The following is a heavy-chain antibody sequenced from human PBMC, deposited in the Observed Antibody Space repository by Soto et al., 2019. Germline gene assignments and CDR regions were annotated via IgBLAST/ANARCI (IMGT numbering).Heavy chain of an antibody. D-gene: IGHD3-9*01. CDR2: IYPGDSDT. CDR3: ATTRPLTGYYTFSTTGYYYGMDV. Sequence: PGESLKISCKGSGYSFTSDWIGWVRQMPGKGLEWMGIIYPGDSDTRYSPSFQGQVTISADKSISTAYLQWSSLKASDTAMYYCATTRPLTGYYTFSTTGYYYGMDVWGQGTTVTVSS. CDR1: GYSFTSDW. V-gene: IGHV5-51*01. J-gene: IGHJ6*02.